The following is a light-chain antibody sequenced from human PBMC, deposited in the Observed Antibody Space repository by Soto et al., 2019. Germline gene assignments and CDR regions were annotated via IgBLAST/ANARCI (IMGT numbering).Light chain of an antibody. CDR2: EVN. CDR3: QSHDSSLSGSGV. J-gene: IGLJ3*02. Sequence: QSALTQPPSASGSPGQSVAISCTGTSSDVGGYNYVSWYQQHPGKAPKLMIYEVNKRPSGVPDRFSGSKSGNTASLTVSGLQAEDEADYYCQSHDSSLSGSGVFGGGTKMTVL. CDR1: SSDVGGYNY. V-gene: IGLV2-8*01.